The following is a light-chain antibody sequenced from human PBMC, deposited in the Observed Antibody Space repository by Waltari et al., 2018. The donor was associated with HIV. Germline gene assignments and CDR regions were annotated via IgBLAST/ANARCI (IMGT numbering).Light chain of an antibody. CDR2: GAS. CDR1: QSVSSN. V-gene: IGKV3-15*01. CDR3: QHYSNWPPSIT. J-gene: IGKJ5*01. Sequence: EIVMTQSPATLSVSPGERATLYCRASQSVSSNLAWYQQKPGQAPRLLIYGASTRATGIPFRFSGSGSGTEFTLTISSLQSEDFALYYCQHYSNWPPSITFGQGTRLEIK.